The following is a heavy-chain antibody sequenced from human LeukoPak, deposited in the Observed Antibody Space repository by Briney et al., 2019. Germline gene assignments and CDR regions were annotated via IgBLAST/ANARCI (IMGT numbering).Heavy chain of an antibody. CDR1: GGTFSSYA. V-gene: IGHV1-69*13. CDR3: ARGGDCSGGSCYLIDY. D-gene: IGHD2-15*01. J-gene: IGHJ4*02. CDR2: IIPIFGTA. Sequence: SVKVSCKASGGTFSSYAISWVRQAPGQGLEWVGGIIPIFGTANYAQKFQGRVTITADESTSTAYMELSSLRSEDTAVYYCARGGDCSGGSCYLIDYWGQGTLVTVSS.